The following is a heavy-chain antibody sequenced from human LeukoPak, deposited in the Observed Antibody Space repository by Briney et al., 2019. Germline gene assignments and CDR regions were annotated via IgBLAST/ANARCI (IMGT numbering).Heavy chain of an antibody. V-gene: IGHV3-23*01. CDR1: GYTFSTYG. Sequence: PGGSLRLSCAGSGYTFSTYGMDWVSQAGGKGMEWVSAISGSVCSTYYADSVKGPFTISRDNSKNTLYLQMNSLRAEDTAVYYCAKGTTGYSSTDAFDIWGQGTMVTVSS. CDR2: ISGSVCST. J-gene: IGHJ3*02. D-gene: IGHD6-13*01. CDR3: AKGTTGYSSTDAFDI.